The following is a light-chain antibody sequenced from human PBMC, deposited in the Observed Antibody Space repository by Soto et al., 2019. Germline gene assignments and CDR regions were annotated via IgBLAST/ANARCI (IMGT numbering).Light chain of an antibody. CDR1: QSVSDN. CDR2: GAS. CDR3: QQRSNWPLT. V-gene: IGKV3-15*01. J-gene: IGKJ4*01. Sequence: IVMTQSPATVSVSPGERATLSCRASQSVSDNLAWYQQKPGQAPRLLIYGASTRAIGIPARFTGSGSGTDFTLTISSLEPEDFAVYYCQQRSNWPLTFGGGTKIEIK.